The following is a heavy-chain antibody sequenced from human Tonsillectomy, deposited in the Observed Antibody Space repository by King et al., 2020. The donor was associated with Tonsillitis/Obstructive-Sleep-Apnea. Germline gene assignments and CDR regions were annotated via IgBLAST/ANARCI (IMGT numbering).Heavy chain of an antibody. CDR1: GGSFSGYY. J-gene: IGHJ4*02. V-gene: IGHV4-34*01. D-gene: IGHD3-22*01. CDR2: INHSGST. Sequence: VQLPQWGAGLLKPSETLSLTCAVYGGSFSGYYWSWIRQPPGKGLEWIGKINHSGSTNYNPSLKSRVTISVDTSKNQFSLKLSSVTAADTAVYHCARGLRETYYYDSSGYYFDYWGQGTLVTVSS. CDR3: ARGLRETYYYDSSGYYFDY.